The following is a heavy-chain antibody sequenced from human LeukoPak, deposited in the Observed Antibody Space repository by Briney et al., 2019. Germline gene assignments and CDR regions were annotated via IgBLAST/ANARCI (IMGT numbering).Heavy chain of an antibody. J-gene: IGHJ6*03. V-gene: IGHV1-69*13. Sequence: GASVKVSCKASGGTFSSYAISWVRQAPGQGLEGMGGIIPIFGTANYAQKFQGRVTINADESTSTAYMELSSLRSEDTAVYYCARDGRTTVSPRGYYYYYYYMDVWGKGTTVTVSS. CDR2: IIPIFGTA. CDR3: ARDGRTTVSPRGYYYYYYYMDV. CDR1: GGTFSSYA. D-gene: IGHD4-11*01.